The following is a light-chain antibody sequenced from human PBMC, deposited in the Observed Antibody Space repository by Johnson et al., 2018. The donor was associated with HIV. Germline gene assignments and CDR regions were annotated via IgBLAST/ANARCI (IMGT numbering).Light chain of an antibody. CDR2: DND. J-gene: IGLJ1*01. CDR1: SSSIGNDY. CDR3: GTWDNSLIPLYV. V-gene: IGLV1-51*01. Sequence: QSVLTQPPSVSAAPGQKVTISCSGNSSSIGNDYISWYQQLPGTAPKVLIYDNDQRPLGIPDRFSASKSGTSATLGITGLQTGDEADYYCGTWDNSLIPLYVFATATSVSVL.